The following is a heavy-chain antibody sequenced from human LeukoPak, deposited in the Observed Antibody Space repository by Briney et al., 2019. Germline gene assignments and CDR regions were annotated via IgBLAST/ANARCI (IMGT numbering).Heavy chain of an antibody. Sequence: GGSLRLSCAASGFTFSSYGMSWVRQAPGKGLEWVSAISGSGGSTYYADSVKGRFTISRDNFENTLYLQMNSLRAEDTAVYYCARGIVVVVAATPDDALDIWGQGTMVTVSS. D-gene: IGHD2-15*01. J-gene: IGHJ3*02. CDR3: ARGIVVVVAATPDDALDI. V-gene: IGHV3-23*01. CDR2: ISGSGGST. CDR1: GFTFSSYG.